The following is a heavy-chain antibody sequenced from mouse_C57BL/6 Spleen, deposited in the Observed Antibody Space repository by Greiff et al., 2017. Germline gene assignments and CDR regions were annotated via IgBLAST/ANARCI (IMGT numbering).Heavy chain of an antibody. D-gene: IGHD1-1*01. Sequence: EVMLVESGGGLVKPGGSLKLSCAASGFTFSDYGMHWVRQAPEKGLEWVAYISSGSSTIYYADTVKGRFTISRDNAKNTLFLQMTSLRSEDTAMYYCARRTVVRYAMDYWGQGTSVTVSS. V-gene: IGHV5-17*01. CDR3: ARRTVVRYAMDY. CDR2: ISSGSSTI. CDR1: GFTFSDYG. J-gene: IGHJ4*01.